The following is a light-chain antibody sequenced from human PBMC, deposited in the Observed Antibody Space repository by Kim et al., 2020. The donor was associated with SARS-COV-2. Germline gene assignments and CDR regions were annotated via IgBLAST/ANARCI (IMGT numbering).Light chain of an antibody. CDR2: GAS. Sequence: EIVMTQSPATLSVSPGERVTLSCRASQSVRDNLAWYQQKPGQAPRLLIYGASTRATDIPGRFSGSGSGTEFTLTIRSLQSEDIAVYYCQQYENWPPYTFGQGTKLEI. CDR1: QSVRDN. CDR3: QQYENWPPYT. J-gene: IGKJ2*01. V-gene: IGKV3-15*01.